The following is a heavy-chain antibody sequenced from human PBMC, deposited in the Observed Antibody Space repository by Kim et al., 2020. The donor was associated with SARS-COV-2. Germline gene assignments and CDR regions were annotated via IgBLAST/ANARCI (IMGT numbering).Heavy chain of an antibody. CDR3: AKDRPPDRVVVNWFDP. Sequence: GGSLRLSCAASGFTFSSYAMSWVRQAPGKGLEWVSAISGSGGSTYYADSVKGRFTISRDNSKNTLYLQMNSLRAEDTAVYYCAKDRPPDRVVVNWFDPWGQGTLVTVSS. J-gene: IGHJ5*02. V-gene: IGHV3-23*01. D-gene: IGHD2-21*01. CDR1: GFTFSSYA. CDR2: ISGSGGST.